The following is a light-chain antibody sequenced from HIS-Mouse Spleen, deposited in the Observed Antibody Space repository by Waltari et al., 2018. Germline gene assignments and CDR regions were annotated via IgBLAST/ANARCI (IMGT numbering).Light chain of an antibody. V-gene: IGLV2-11*01. J-gene: IGLJ2*01. Sequence: QSALTQPRSVSGSPGQSVPISCTGTSSDVGGYNSVSWYQQPPGKAPKLMIYDVSKRPSGVPDRFSGSKSGNTASLTISGLQAEDEADYYCCSYAGSYVVFGGGTKLTVL. CDR2: DVS. CDR1: SSDVGGYNS. CDR3: CSYAGSYVV.